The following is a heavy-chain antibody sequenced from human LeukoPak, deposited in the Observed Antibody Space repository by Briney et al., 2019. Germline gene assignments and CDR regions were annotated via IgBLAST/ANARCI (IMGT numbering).Heavy chain of an antibody. D-gene: IGHD1-26*01. Sequence: PSQTLSLTCTVSGGSVSSGSYYWSWIRQPPGKGLEWIGFIYYSGSTNYNPSLKSRVTISVDTSKNQFSLKLSSVTAADTAVFYCARGGIMFDPWGQGTLVTVSS. J-gene: IGHJ5*02. V-gene: IGHV4-61*01. CDR2: IYYSGST. CDR1: GGSVSSGSYY. CDR3: ARGGIMFDP.